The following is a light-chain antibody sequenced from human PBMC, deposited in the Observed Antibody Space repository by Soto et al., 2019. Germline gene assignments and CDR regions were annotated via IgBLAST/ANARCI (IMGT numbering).Light chain of an antibody. CDR1: QSINTW. CDR3: QKYNSAPPLT. CDR2: QAS. J-gene: IGKJ4*01. V-gene: IGKV1-5*03. Sequence: DIQMTQSPSTLSASVGDRVTITCRASQSINTWLAWYQQKPGKAPRFLIYQASSLESGVPSRFSGSGFGTEFTLTISNLQPDDFATYYCQKYNSAPPLTFGGGTKVEIK.